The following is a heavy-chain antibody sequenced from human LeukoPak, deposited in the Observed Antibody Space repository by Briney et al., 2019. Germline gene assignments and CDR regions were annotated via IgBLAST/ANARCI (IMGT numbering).Heavy chain of an antibody. CDR3: ARESRIAAAGGGGADY. Sequence: SETLSLTCTVSGGSISSYYWRWIRQPPGKGLEWIGYIDYSGSTNYNPSLKSRVTISVDTSKNQVSLKLSSVTAADTAVYYCARESRIAAAGGGGADYWGQGTLVTVSS. CDR1: GGSISSYY. D-gene: IGHD6-13*01. J-gene: IGHJ4*02. CDR2: IDYSGST. V-gene: IGHV4-59*12.